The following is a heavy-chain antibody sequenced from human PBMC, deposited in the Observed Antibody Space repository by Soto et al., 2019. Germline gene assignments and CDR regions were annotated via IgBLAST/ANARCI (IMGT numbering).Heavy chain of an antibody. V-gene: IGHV3-33*01. J-gene: IGHJ5*02. CDR2: IWYDGSNT. CDR1: GFTFSNYA. CDR3: ARDRLSYYDSSGPLLAWFDH. Sequence: QVQLVESGGGVVQPGRSLRLSCAASGFTFSNYAMHWVRQAPGKGLEWVAVIWYDGSNTYYGDSVKGRFTISRDNSKNTLYLQMNSLRAEDTAVYYCARDRLSYYDSSGPLLAWFDHWGQGTLVTVSS. D-gene: IGHD3-22*01.